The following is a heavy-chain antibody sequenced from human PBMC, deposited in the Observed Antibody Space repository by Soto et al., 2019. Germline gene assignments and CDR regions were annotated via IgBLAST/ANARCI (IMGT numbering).Heavy chain of an antibody. J-gene: IGHJ6*02. Sequence: SETLSLTCTVSGGSISSYYWSWIRQPPGKGLEWIGYIYYSGSTNYNPSLKSRVTISVDTSKNQFSLNLSSVTAADTAVYYCAGGGYCTNGVCLGKYYYYGMDVWGQGTTVTVSS. D-gene: IGHD2-8*01. CDR2: IYYSGST. V-gene: IGHV4-59*01. CDR1: GGSISSYY. CDR3: AGGGYCTNGVCLGKYYYYGMDV.